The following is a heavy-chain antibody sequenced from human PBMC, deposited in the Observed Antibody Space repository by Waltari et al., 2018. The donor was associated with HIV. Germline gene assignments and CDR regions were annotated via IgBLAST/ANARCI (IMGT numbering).Heavy chain of an antibody. V-gene: IGHV4-34*01. CDR3: ARRVWGSYRAFDY. J-gene: IGHJ4*02. CDR1: GGSFSGYY. Sequence: QVQLQQWGAGLLKPSETLSLTCAVYGGSFSGYYWSWIRQPPGKGLEWIGEINHSGSTNYNPSLKSRVTISVDTSKNQFSLKLSSVTAADTAVYYCARRVWGSYRAFDYWGQGTLVTVSS. CDR2: INHSGST. D-gene: IGHD3-16*02.